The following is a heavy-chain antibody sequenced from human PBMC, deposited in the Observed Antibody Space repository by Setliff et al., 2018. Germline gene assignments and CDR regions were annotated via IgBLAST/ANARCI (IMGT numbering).Heavy chain of an antibody. CDR3: ARPGRSNYWDSFDY. CDR2: IWDDGGNK. V-gene: IGHV3-33*08. Sequence: PGGSLRLSCAASGFTFSTYRMHWVRQAPGKGLEWVAVIWDDGGNKYHADSVKGRFTISRDNAKKSLDLQMNSLRVDDTAVYYCARPGRSNYWDSFDYWGQGILVTVSS. D-gene: IGHD3-10*01. J-gene: IGHJ4*02. CDR1: GFTFSTYR.